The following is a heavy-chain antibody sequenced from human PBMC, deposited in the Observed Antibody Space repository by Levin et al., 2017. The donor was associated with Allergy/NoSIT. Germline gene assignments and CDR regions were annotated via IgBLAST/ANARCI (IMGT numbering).Heavy chain of an antibody. CDR2: ISSRGNTI. D-gene: IGHD3-9*01. V-gene: IGHV3-11*01. Sequence: GGSLRLSCAASGFTFSDYYMSWIRQAPGKGLEWVSYISSRGNTIFSVHSVKGRFTISRDNTKNSLFLQMNSLTAEDTAVYYCVRDEGRERWLALPDHWGRGTLVTVSS. CDR1: GFTFSDYY. J-gene: IGHJ4*02. CDR3: VRDEGRERWLALPDH.